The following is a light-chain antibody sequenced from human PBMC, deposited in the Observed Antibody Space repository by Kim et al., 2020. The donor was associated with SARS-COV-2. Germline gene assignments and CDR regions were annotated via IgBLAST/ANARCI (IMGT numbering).Light chain of an antibody. V-gene: IGKV3-20*01. Sequence: EIVLTQSPGTLSLSPGERATLSCRASQSVGGNLAWYQQKPGQAPRLLIYGASKRAIGIPDRFSGSGSGTDFTLTISRLEPEDFAVYFCQKYGGSSFTFGQGTKLEI. CDR1: QSVGGN. CDR2: GAS. J-gene: IGKJ2*01. CDR3: QKYGGSSFT.